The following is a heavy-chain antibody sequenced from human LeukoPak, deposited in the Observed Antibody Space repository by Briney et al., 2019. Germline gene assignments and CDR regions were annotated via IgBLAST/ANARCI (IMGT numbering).Heavy chain of an antibody. Sequence: GGSLRLSCAASGFTFNSYSMNWVRQAPGKGLEWVSSISSGSSYIYYVDSVKGRFTISRDNAKNSLYLQMNSLRAEDTAVYYCARGVVSIAARPPYYDYWGQGTLVTVSS. J-gene: IGHJ4*02. CDR1: GFTFNSYS. CDR3: ARGVVSIAARPPYYDY. D-gene: IGHD6-6*01. CDR2: ISSGSSYI. V-gene: IGHV3-21*01.